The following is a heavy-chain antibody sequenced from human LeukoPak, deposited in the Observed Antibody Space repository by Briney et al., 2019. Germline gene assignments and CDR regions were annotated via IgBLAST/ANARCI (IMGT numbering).Heavy chain of an antibody. Sequence: GGSLRLSCAASGFTFSSYGMHWVRQAPGKGLEWVANIKQDGSDKHYVDSVKGRFTISRDNAKNSVYLQMNSLRAEDTAVYYCAREHWGPEYWGQGTLVTVSS. D-gene: IGHD7-27*01. CDR3: AREHWGPEY. V-gene: IGHV3-7*03. CDR1: GFTFSSYG. J-gene: IGHJ4*02. CDR2: IKQDGSDK.